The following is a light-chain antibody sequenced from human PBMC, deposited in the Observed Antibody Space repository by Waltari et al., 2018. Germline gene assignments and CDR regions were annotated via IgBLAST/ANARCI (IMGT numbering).Light chain of an antibody. J-gene: IGKJ2*01. Sequence: DAVLTQSPPSLPVTLGQPASMSCRSSQRPVHSDGNTYLNWFHQRPGRSPSRLIYKISRRGSAVPDRFSGSGSGNDFTLKISRVEGENVVVYYCRQSLHWPRTFGPGTKLEI. V-gene: IGKV2-30*02. CDR3: RQSLHWPRT. CDR1: QRPVHSDGNTY. CDR2: KIS.